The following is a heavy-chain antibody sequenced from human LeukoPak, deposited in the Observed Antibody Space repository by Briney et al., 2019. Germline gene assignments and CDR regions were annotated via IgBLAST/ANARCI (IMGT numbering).Heavy chain of an antibody. J-gene: IGHJ4*02. Sequence: SGGSLRLSCAASGFTFSSYSMNWVRQAPGKGLEGGSSISSSSSYIYYADSVKGRFTISRDNAKNSLYLQMNSLRAEDTAVFYCARGDGGWYYFDYWGQGTLVTVSS. V-gene: IGHV3-21*01. CDR2: ISSSSSYI. CDR3: ARGDGGWYYFDY. D-gene: IGHD6-19*01. CDR1: GFTFSSYS.